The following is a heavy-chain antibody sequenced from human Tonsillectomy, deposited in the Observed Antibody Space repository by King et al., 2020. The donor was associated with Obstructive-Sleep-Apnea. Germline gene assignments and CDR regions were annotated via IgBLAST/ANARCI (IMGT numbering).Heavy chain of an antibody. CDR3: AREVGATPGPDDAFDI. Sequence: VQLVESGGGLVQPRGSLRLSCAASGFTFSSYWMHWVRQAPGKGLVWVSRINSDGSSTSYADSVKGRFTISRDNAKNTLYLQMNSLRAEDTAVYYCAREVGATPGPDDAFDIWGQGTTVTVSS. J-gene: IGHJ3*02. V-gene: IGHV3-74*01. D-gene: IGHD1-26*01. CDR1: GFTFSSYW. CDR2: INSDGSST.